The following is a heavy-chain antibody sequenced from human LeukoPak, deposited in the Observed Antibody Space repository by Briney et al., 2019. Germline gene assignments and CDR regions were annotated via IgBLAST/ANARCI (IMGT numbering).Heavy chain of an antibody. Sequence: GASVKVSCKASGGTFSSYAISWVRQAPGQGLEWMGGIIPIFGTANYGQKFQGRVTITTDESTSTAYMELSSLRSEDTAVYYCASPNYYDSSGYQDFKVAFDIWGQGTMVTVSS. V-gene: IGHV1-69*05. CDR3: ASPNYYDSSGYQDFKVAFDI. CDR1: GGTFSSYA. CDR2: IIPIFGTA. J-gene: IGHJ3*02. D-gene: IGHD3-22*01.